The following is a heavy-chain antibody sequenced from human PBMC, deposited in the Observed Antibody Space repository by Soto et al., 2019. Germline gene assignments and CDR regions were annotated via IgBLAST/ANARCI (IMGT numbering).Heavy chain of an antibody. CDR2: ISGSGST. J-gene: IGHJ6*03. CDR1: GFTVSSYA. V-gene: IGHV3-23*01. Sequence: EVQLLESGGGLVQPGGSLRLSCAASGFTVSSYAMSWVRQAPGKGLEWVSVISGSGSTYSVDSVKGRFTISRDSSKNTVYLQMKSLRAEDTAVYYCAKALRFTFTTGYYMDVWGRGTTVTVSS. D-gene: IGHD3-16*01. CDR3: AKALRFTFTTGYYMDV.